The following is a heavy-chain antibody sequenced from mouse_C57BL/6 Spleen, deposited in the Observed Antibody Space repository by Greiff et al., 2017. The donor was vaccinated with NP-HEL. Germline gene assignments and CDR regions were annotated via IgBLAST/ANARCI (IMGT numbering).Heavy chain of an antibody. D-gene: IGHD1-1*01. Sequence: DVMLVESGGDLVKPGGSLKLSCAASGFTFTSYGMSWVRQTPDKRLEWVATISSGGSYTYYPDSVKGRFTISRDNAKNTLYLQMSSLKSEDTAMYYCARHPITTVVPTFAYWGQGTLVTVSA. J-gene: IGHJ3*01. CDR1: GFTFTSYG. V-gene: IGHV5-6*02. CDR3: ARHPITTVVPTFAY. CDR2: ISSGGSYT.